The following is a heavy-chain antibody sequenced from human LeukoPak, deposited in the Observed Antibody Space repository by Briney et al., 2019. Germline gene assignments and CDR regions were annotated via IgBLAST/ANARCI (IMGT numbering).Heavy chain of an antibody. CDR2: ISSSSSYI. Sequence: GGSLRLSCAASGFTFSSYSMNWVRQAPGKGLEWVSSISSSSSYIYYADSVKGRFTISRDNAKNSLYLQMDSLRAEDTAVYYCASRYYDSSGYYYNAFDIWGQGTMVTVSS. J-gene: IGHJ3*02. CDR3: ASRYYDSSGYYYNAFDI. V-gene: IGHV3-21*01. D-gene: IGHD3-22*01. CDR1: GFTFSSYS.